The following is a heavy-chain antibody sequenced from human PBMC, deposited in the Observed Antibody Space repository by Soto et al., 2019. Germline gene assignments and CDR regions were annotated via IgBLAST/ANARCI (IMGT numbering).Heavy chain of an antibody. CDR3: ARDQDGSGTYYFNWFDP. D-gene: IGHD3-10*01. CDR2: INPRGGST. Sequence: SVKVSCKASGYTFTRYYMHWVRQAPVQGLEWMGIINPRGGSTSYAQKFQGRVTLTRDTSTSTVYMELSSLRSEDTAVYYCARDQDGSGTYYFNWFDPWGQGTLVTVSS. J-gene: IGHJ5*02. CDR1: GYTFTRYY. V-gene: IGHV1-46*01.